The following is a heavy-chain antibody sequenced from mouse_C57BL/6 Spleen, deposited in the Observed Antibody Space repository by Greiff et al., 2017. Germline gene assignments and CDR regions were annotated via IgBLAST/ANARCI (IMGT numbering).Heavy chain of an antibody. D-gene: IGHD1-1*01. V-gene: IGHV1-81*01. CDR1: GYTFTSYG. Sequence: VQLQQSGAELARPGASVKLSCKASGYTFTSYGISWVKQRTGQGLEWIGEIYPRSGNTYYNEKFKGKATLTADKSSSTGYMELRSLTSEDSAVYFCYYYGSSRDAMDYWGQGTSVTVS. J-gene: IGHJ4*01. CDR3: YYYGSSRDAMDY. CDR2: IYPRSGNT.